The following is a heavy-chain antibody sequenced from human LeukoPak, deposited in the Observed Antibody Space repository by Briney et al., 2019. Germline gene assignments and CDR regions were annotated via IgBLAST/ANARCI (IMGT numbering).Heavy chain of an antibody. CDR2: ISNDGDNT. CDR3: ARVRSGYFRAPDFDY. J-gene: IGHJ4*02. Sequence: GGSLRLSCAASGFTFTTYAMHWVRQAPGKGLEYVSSISNDGDNTYYAHSVRGRFTISRDNSKNTVYLQLGSLMAEDMAVYYCARVRSGYFRAPDFDYWGQGTVVTVSS. V-gene: IGHV3-64*01. D-gene: IGHD3-22*01. CDR1: GFTFTTYA.